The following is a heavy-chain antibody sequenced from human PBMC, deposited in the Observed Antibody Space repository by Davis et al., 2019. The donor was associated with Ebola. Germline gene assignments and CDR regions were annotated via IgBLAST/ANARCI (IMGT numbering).Heavy chain of an antibody. CDR3: ARGVGYSYGRYYYYYYGMDV. D-gene: IGHD5-18*01. CDR2: MNPNSGNT. Sequence: ASVKVSCKASGYTFTSYDINWVRQATGQGLEWMGWMNPNSGNTGYAQKFQGRVTMTRNTSISTAYMELSSLRSEDTAVYYCARGVGYSYGRYYYYYYGMDVWGQGTTVTVSS. J-gene: IGHJ6*02. V-gene: IGHV1-8*01. CDR1: GYTFTSYD.